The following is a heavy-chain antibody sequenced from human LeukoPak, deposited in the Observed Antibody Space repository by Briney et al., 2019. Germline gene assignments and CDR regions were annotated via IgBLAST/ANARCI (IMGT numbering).Heavy chain of an antibody. V-gene: IGHV3-23*01. CDR3: AKALYGGHDY. CDR1: GFTFSTYA. CDR2: LSGNGNTI. Sequence: GGSLRPSCAASGFTFSTYAMSWVRQAPGKGLECVSALSGNGNTIYYADSVKGRFTISRDNSKNTLSLQMNSLRAEDTAVYYCAKALYGGHDYWGQGTLVTVSS. D-gene: IGHD4-23*01. J-gene: IGHJ4*02.